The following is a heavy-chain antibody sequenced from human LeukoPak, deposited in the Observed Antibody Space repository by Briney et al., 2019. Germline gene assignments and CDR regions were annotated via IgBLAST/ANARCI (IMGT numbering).Heavy chain of an antibody. J-gene: IGHJ6*03. CDR2: ISGSGGST. V-gene: IGHV3-23*01. CDR1: GFTFSSYA. CDR3: AKAPVAPHYYYMDV. D-gene: IGHD5-12*01. Sequence: PGGSLRLSCAASGFTFSSYAMSWVRQAPGKGLEWVSAISGSGGSTYYADSVKGRFTISRDNSKNTLYLQMNSLRAEDTAVYYCAKAPVAPHYYYMDVWGKGTTVTVSS.